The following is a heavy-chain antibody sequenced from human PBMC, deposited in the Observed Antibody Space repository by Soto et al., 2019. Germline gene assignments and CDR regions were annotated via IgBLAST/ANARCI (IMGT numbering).Heavy chain of an antibody. V-gene: IGHV3-23*01. Sequence: EVPLLESGGGWVQPGGSLRLSCAASGFTFSSYAMNWVRQAPGKGLEWVSVISGSGGSTYYADSVKGRFSISRDSSKNTLYLQMNSLRAEDTAVYYLAKRGSGSYFDYWGQGTLVTVSS. CDR1: GFTFSSYA. CDR2: ISGSGGST. CDR3: AKRGSGSYFDY. J-gene: IGHJ4*02. D-gene: IGHD1-26*01.